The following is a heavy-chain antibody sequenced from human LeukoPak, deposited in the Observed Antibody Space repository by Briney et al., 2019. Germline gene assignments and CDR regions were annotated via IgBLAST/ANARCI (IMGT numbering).Heavy chain of an antibody. CDR3: ARALWFGELFNWFDP. CDR1: GGSISSYY. J-gene: IGHJ5*02. CDR2: IYYSGST. V-gene: IGHV4-59*01. Sequence: SETLSLTCTVSGGSISSYYWSWIRQPPGKGLEWIGYIYYSGSTNYNPSLKSRVTISVDTSKNQLSLKLSSVTAADTAVYYCARALWFGELFNWFDPWGQGTLVTVSS. D-gene: IGHD3-10*01.